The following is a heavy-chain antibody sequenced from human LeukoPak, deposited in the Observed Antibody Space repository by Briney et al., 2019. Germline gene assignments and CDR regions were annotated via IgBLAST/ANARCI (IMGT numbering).Heavy chain of an antibody. D-gene: IGHD6-13*01. J-gene: IGHJ4*02. CDR2: IYYSGST. Sequence: SETLSLTCTVSGGSISSSSYYWGWIRQPPGKGLEWIGSIYYSGSTYYNPSLKSRVTISVDTSKNQFSLKLSSVTAADTAVYYCARRGVSFLDYWGQGTLVTVSS. CDR3: ARRGVSFLDY. CDR1: GGSISSSSYY. V-gene: IGHV4-39*01.